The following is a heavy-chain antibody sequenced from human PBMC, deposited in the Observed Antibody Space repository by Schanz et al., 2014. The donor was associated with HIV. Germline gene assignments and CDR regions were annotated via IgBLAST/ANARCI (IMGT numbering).Heavy chain of an antibody. Sequence: VQLLESGGGLVQPGRSLRLSCAASGFTLSNSAMHWVRQGPGKGLEWVAFISYDGSNKYYADSVKGRFTISRDNSKNTLFLQMNSLRGEDTAVYYCARVANWDYYGMDVWGRGTTVTVSS. CDR2: ISYDGSNK. D-gene: IGHD3-16*01. CDR1: GFTLSNSA. CDR3: ARVANWDYYGMDV. V-gene: IGHV3-30*04. J-gene: IGHJ6*02.